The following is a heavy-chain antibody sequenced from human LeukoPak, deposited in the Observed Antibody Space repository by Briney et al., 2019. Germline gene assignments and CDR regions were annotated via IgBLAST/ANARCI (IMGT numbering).Heavy chain of an antibody. CDR2: INSDGSST. CDR3: AKVPVGSSGSYYINWFDP. D-gene: IGHD3-10*01. CDR1: GFTFSSYW. J-gene: IGHJ5*02. V-gene: IGHV3-74*01. Sequence: GGSLRLSCAASGFTFSSYWMHWVRQAPGKGLVWVSRINSDGSSTSYADSVKGRFTISRDNSKNTLYLQMNSLRAEDTAVYYCAKVPVGSSGSYYINWFDPWGQGTLVTVSS.